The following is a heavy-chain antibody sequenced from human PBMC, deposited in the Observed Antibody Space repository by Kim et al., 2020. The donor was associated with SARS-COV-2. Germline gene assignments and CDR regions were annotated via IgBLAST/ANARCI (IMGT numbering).Heavy chain of an antibody. CDR1: GFTFDDYA. V-gene: IGHV3-43*02. Sequence: GGSLRLSCAASGFTFDDYAMHWVRQAPGKGLEWVSLISGDGGSTYYADSVKGRFTISRDNSKNSLYLQMNSLRTEDTALYYCAKGGLYSSSWYGGWGNWFDPWGQGTLVTVSS. CDR2: ISGDGGST. J-gene: IGHJ5*02. CDR3: AKGGLYSSSWYGGWGNWFDP. D-gene: IGHD6-13*01.